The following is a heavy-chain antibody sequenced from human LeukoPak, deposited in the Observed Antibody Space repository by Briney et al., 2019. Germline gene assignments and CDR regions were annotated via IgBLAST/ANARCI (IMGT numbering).Heavy chain of an antibody. CDR3: AKGISARVGANPLDC. CDR1: GFTFSSYA. Sequence: PGGSLRLSCAASGFTFSSYAMTWVRQAPGKGLEWVSALSGSGGTKYSADSVRGRFTISRDNSRNTLYLQMSSLRAEDTAVYYCAKGISARVGANPLDCWGEPAIVSVSS. V-gene: IGHV3-23*01. J-gene: IGHJ4*02. D-gene: IGHD1-26*01. CDR2: LSGSGGTK.